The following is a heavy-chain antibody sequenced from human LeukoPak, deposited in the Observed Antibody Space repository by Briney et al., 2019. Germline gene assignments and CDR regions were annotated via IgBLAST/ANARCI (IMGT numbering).Heavy chain of an antibody. CDR3: ARDRNGDCSSLCAFDI. V-gene: IGHV3-30-3*01. D-gene: IGHD2-21*01. J-gene: IGHJ3*02. CDR2: ISYDGSNK. CDR1: GFTFSSYA. Sequence: GGSLRLSCAASGFTFSSYAMHWVRQAPGKGLEWVAVISYDGSNKYYADSVKGRFTISRDNSKSTLYLQMNSLRAEDTAVYYCARDRNGDCSSLCAFDIWGQGTMVTVSS.